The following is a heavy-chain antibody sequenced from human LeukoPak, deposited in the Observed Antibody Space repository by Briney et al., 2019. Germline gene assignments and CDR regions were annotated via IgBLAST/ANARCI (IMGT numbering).Heavy chain of an antibody. CDR2: INPNSGGT. D-gene: IGHD3-10*01. Sequence: GASVKVSCKASGYTFTGYYMHWVRQAPGQGLEWMGWINPNSGGTNYAQEFQGRVTMTRDTSISTAYMELSRLRSDDPAVYYCACDTMVRGVREAFDIWGQGTMVTVSS. CDR3: ACDTMVRGVREAFDI. CDR1: GYTFTGYY. J-gene: IGHJ3*02. V-gene: IGHV1-2*02.